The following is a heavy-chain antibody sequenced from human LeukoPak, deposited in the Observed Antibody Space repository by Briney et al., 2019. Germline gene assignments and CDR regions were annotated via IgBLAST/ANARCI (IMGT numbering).Heavy chain of an antibody. V-gene: IGHV3-23*01. CDR1: GFTFSTYA. CDR3: AKDPGVVPAHYFDY. Sequence: GGSLRPSCAASGFTFSTYAMNWVRQAPGKGLEWVSGTGSTGVSTFYADSVKGRFTVSRDNSKNTLSLQMNSLRAEDTAVYYCAKDPGVVPAHYFDYWGQGTLVTVSS. CDR2: TGSTGVST. J-gene: IGHJ4*02. D-gene: IGHD2-2*01.